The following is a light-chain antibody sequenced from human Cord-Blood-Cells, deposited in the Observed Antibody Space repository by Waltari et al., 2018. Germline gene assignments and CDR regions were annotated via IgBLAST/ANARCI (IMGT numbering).Light chain of an antibody. Sequence: EIVLTPSPATLSSSPGERATLSCRASQSVSSYLAWYQHKPGQAPRLLIYDASNRATGIPARFSGSGSGTDFTLTISSLEPEDFAVYYCQQRSNWPPLTFGGGTKVEIK. CDR2: DAS. CDR3: QQRSNWPPLT. CDR1: QSVSSY. J-gene: IGKJ4*01. V-gene: IGKV3-11*01.